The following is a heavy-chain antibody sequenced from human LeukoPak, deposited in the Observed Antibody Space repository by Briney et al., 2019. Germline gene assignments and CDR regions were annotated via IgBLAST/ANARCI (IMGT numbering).Heavy chain of an antibody. D-gene: IGHD1-26*01. J-gene: IGHJ4*02. Sequence: GGSLRLSCAASGFSFSDYYMSWIRQAPGKGLEWVSYITHSGKSVYYADSVKGRFTISRDNAKNSLYLQMNSLRAEDTAVYYCARDVIILGAANWGQGTLVTVSS. V-gene: IGHV3-11*01. CDR2: ITHSGKSV. CDR3: ARDVIILGAAN. CDR1: GFSFSDYY.